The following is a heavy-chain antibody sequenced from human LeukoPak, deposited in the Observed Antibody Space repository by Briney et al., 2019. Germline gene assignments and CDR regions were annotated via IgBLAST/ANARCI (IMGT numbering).Heavy chain of an antibody. J-gene: IGHJ4*02. CDR3: ARSIPKTLPLDY. Sequence: GGSLRLSCAASGFTFSTHSMYWVRQAPGKGLEWVSIIYSGENTDYADSVKGRFTISRDNSKNTLYLQMNSLRAEDTAVYYCARSIPKTLPLDYWGQGTPVVVSS. CDR1: GFTFSTHS. D-gene: IGHD2-2*02. V-gene: IGHV3-66*02. CDR2: IYSGENT.